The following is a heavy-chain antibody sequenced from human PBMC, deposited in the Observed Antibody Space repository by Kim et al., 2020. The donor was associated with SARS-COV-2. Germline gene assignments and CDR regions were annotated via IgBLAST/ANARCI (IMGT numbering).Heavy chain of an antibody. D-gene: IGHD1-26*01. CDR1: GGSISSGGYY. V-gene: IGHV4-31*03. CDR3: ARDEGQSWELLPRFDY. Sequence: SETLSLTCTVSGGSISSGGYYWSWIRQHPGKGLEWIGYIYYSGSTYYNPSLKSRFTISVDTSKNQFSLKLSSVTAADTAVYYCARDEGQSWELLPRFDYWGQGTLVTVSS. CDR2: IYYSGST. J-gene: IGHJ4*02.